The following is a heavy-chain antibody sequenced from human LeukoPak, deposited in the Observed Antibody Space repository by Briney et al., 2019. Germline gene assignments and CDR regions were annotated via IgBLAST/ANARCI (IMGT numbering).Heavy chain of an antibody. D-gene: IGHD5-24*01. CDR3: ARDLDEMATTLFDY. Sequence: GGSLRLSCAASGFTFSSYSMNWVRQAPGKGLEWVSSISSSSSYISYADSVKGRFTISRGNAKNSLYLQMNSLRAEDTAVYYCARDLDEMATTLFDYWGQGTLVTVSS. CDR2: ISSSSSYI. J-gene: IGHJ4*02. CDR1: GFTFSSYS. V-gene: IGHV3-21*01.